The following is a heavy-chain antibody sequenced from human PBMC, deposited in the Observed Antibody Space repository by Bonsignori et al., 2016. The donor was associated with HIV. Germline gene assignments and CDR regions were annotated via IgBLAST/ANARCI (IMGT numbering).Heavy chain of an antibody. V-gene: IGHV4-61*02. CDR1: RGYITSRSYY. CDR2: IYSTGST. D-gene: IGHD3-3*01. Sequence: LRLSCSVSRGYITSRSYYWTWIRQSAGQGLEWIGRIYSTGSTNYNPSLKGRVTISIDTSKNHFSLSLRSVTAADTAVYYCATFTPFYDFWSGGIAYWGQGALVTVSS. CDR3: ATFTPFYDFWSGGIAY. J-gene: IGHJ4*02.